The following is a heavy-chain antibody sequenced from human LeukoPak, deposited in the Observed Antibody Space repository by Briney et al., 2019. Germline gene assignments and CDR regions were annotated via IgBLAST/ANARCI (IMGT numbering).Heavy chain of an antibody. CDR2: IYYSGST. D-gene: IGHD1-14*01. J-gene: IGHJ4*02. Sequence: SETLSLTCTVSGGSISSYYWSWIRQPPGTGLEWIGYIYYSGSTNYNPSLKSRVTISVDTSKNQFSLKLSSVTAADTAVYYCARLHPTTSFDYWGQGTLVTVSS. CDR3: ARLHPTTSFDY. CDR1: GGSISSYY. V-gene: IGHV4-59*01.